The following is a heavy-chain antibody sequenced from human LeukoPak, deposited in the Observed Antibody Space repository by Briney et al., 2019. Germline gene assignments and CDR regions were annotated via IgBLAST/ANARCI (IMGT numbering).Heavy chain of an antibody. Sequence: PGRSLRLSCAASGFTFSSYAMHWVRQAPGKGLEWVAVISYDGSNKYYADSVKGRFTISRDNSKNTLYLQMNSLRAEDTAVYYCAKGDIVATGPDYWGQGTLVTVSS. D-gene: IGHD5-12*01. V-gene: IGHV3-30*04. CDR3: AKGDIVATGPDY. CDR2: ISYDGSNK. J-gene: IGHJ4*02. CDR1: GFTFSSYA.